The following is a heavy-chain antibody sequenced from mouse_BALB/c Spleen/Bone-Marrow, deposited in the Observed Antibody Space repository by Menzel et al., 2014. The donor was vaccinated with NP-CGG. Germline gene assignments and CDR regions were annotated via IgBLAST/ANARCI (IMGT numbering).Heavy chain of an antibody. V-gene: IGHV1-63*02. CDR2: IYPGGGYT. CDR1: GYTFTNYW. D-gene: IGHD1-1*01. J-gene: IGHJ1*01. Sequence: VKLVESGAELVRPGTSVKISCKASGYTFTNYWLGWVKQRPGHGLEWIGDIYPGGGYTNHNEKFKGKATLTADTSFSTAYMQLSSLTSEDSAVYFCAREVGRYFDVWGAGTTVTVSS. CDR3: AREVGRYFDV.